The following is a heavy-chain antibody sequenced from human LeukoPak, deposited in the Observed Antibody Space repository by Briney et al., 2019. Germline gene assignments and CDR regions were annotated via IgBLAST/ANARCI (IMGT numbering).Heavy chain of an antibody. CDR2: IFSGGST. J-gene: IGHJ4*02. D-gene: IGHD4-23*01. Sequence: GGSLRLSCAASGLSVTNTYMHWVRQAPGKGLEWVSVIFSGGSTYYPESVKGRFTISRDNSKNTLYLQMNSLRVEDTAVYYCAGGNFGNLPFDHWGQGTLHTVSS. CDR3: AGGNFGNLPFDH. V-gene: IGHV3-53*01. CDR1: GLSVTNTY.